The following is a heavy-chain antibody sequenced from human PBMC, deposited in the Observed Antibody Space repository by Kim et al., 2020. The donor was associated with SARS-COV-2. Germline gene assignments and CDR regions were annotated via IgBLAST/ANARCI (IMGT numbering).Heavy chain of an antibody. V-gene: IGHV3-23*01. CDR3: AKEVSSSWDY. D-gene: IGHD6-13*01. J-gene: IGHJ4*02. Sequence: YYADSAKGRFTISRDNTKNRLYLQMSNLRAEDTAVYYCAKEVSSSWDYWGQGTLVTVSS.